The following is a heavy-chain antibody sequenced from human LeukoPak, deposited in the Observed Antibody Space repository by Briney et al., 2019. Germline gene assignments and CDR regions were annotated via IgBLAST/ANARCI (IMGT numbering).Heavy chain of an antibody. V-gene: IGHV4-30-2*01. J-gene: IGHJ4*02. D-gene: IGHD4-23*01. Sequence: SETLSLTCTVSGGSISSGGYYWSWIRQPPGKGLEWIGYIYHSGSTYYNPSLKSRVTISVDTSKNQFSLKLSSVTAADTAVYYCARELAVVTPGYFDYWGQGTLVTVSS. CDR1: GGSISSGGYY. CDR3: ARELAVVTPGYFDY. CDR2: IYHSGST.